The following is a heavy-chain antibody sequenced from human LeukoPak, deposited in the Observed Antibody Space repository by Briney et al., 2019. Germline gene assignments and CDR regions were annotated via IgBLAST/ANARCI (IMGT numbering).Heavy chain of an antibody. Sequence: GGPLRLSCAASGFTFSSSSMSWVRQAPGKGLEWVSVISGSGGSTDYADSVKGRFTISRDNSKNTLYLQMNSLRAEDTAVYYCAKGSGWYVWGQGTLVTVSS. J-gene: IGHJ4*02. D-gene: IGHD6-19*01. CDR1: GFTFSSSS. V-gene: IGHV3-23*01. CDR2: ISGSGGST. CDR3: AKGSGWYV.